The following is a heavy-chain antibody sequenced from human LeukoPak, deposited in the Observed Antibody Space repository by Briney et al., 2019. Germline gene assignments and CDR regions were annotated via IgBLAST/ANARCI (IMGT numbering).Heavy chain of an antibody. J-gene: IGHJ6*02. V-gene: IGHV4-59*01. CDR2: ISSGGST. D-gene: IGHD5-18*01. CDR1: GASITRYF. Sequence: SETLSLTCTVSGASITRYFWNWIRQPPGKELEWIGYISSGGSTNYNPSLKSRVTISIDTSKNQFSLKLTSATAADTAVYYCARAVYSYGYYYGMDVWGQGTTVTVSS. CDR3: ARAVYSYGYYYGMDV.